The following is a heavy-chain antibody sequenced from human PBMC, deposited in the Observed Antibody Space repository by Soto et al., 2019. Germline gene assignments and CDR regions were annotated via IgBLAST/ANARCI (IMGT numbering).Heavy chain of an antibody. V-gene: IGHV1-69*12. Sequence: QVQLVQSGAEVKKPGSSVKVSCKASGGTFSNYAISWVRQAPGQGLEWMGGIIPIFGTTNYAQKFQGRVTITADESTSTATSTAYMGLSSLRSEDTAVYQCATSDLEPPGTWADYNWCDPGGQGTLVTVSS. J-gene: IGHJ5*02. D-gene: IGHD1-26*01. CDR3: ATSDLEPPGTWADYNWCDP. CDR2: IIPIFGTT. CDR1: GGTFSNYA.